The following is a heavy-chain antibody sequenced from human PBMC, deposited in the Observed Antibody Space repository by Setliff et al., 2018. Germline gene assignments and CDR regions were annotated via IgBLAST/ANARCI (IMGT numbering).Heavy chain of an antibody. J-gene: IGHJ4*02. CDR3: ARGRGPDIVVTIPGDY. V-gene: IGHV1-18*01. D-gene: IGHD2-15*01. CDR1: GYNFITLG. Sequence: GASVKVSCKTSGYNFITLGINWVRQAPGQGLEWVGWISPYSGKTDYAQKFQGRVIMTSDSSTTTAYMELKTLRSDDTAVYYCARGRGPDIVVTIPGDYWGQGTQVTVSS. CDR2: ISPYSGKT.